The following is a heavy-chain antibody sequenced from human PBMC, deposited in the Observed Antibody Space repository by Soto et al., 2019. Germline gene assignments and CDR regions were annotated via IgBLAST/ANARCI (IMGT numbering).Heavy chain of an antibody. D-gene: IGHD1-1*01. V-gene: IGHV3-48*02. Sequence: GGSLRLSCAASGFTFSTYSMNWVRQAPGKGLEWVSYISSRSSTTYYADSVKGRFTISRDNAKNTLYLQMSSLRDEDTAVYYCVKISLQFRLFDPWGQGTLVTVSS. CDR3: VKISLQFRLFDP. CDR1: GFTFSTYS. J-gene: IGHJ5*02. CDR2: ISSRSSTT.